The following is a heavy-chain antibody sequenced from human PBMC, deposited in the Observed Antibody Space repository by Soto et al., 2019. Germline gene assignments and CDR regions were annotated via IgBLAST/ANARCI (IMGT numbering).Heavy chain of an antibody. CDR2: INPSGGST. CDR1: GYTYASCY. CDR3: ARDLFGERVDRPDGLDY. J-gene: IGHJ4*02. Sequence: GASVKVSCKASGYTYASCYRRWVRQAPGQGLEWMGIINPSGGSTSYAQKFQGRVTMTRDTSTSTVYMELSSLRSEDTAVYYCARDLFGERVDRPDGLDYWGQGTLVTSPQ. D-gene: IGHD3-16*01. V-gene: IGHV1-46*03.